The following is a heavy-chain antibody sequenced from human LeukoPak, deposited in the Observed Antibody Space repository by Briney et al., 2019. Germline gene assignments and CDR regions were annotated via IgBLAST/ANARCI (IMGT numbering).Heavy chain of an antibody. D-gene: IGHD3-22*01. Sequence: GGSLRLSCAASGFTFSSSWMSWVRQAPGKGLEWVANIKQDGSEKYYVDSVKGRFTISRDNAKNSVYLQMNSLRAEDTAVYYCARRYYDSSGYPKFYYYYYMDVWGKGTTVTVSS. CDR3: ARRYYDSSGYPKFYYYYYMDV. CDR1: GFTFSSSW. V-gene: IGHV3-7*01. CDR2: IKQDGSEK. J-gene: IGHJ6*03.